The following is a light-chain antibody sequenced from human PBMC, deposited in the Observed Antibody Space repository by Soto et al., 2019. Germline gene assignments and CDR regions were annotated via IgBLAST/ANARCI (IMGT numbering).Light chain of an antibody. V-gene: IGLV2-14*03. CDR2: NVY. CDR1: SSDVGAYNF. CDR3: SAYTVSRTYV. J-gene: IGLJ1*01. Sequence: QSVLTQPASVSGSPGQSITISCTGTSSDVGAYNFVSWHQQHPGKAPKLMFYNVYDRPSGISYRFSGSKSGNTASLTISGLQGEDEADYYCSAYTVSRTYVFGTGTKLTVL.